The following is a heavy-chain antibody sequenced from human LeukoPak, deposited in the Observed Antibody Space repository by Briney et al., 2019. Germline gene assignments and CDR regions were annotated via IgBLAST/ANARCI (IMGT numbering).Heavy chain of an antibody. CDR3: ARDSWPYSSSCPSGY. V-gene: IGHV3-9*01. Sequence: GRSLRLSCAASGFTFDDYAMHWVRQAPGKGLEWVSGISWNSGSIGYADSVKGRFTISRDNSKNTLYLQMNSLRAEDTAVYYCARDSWPYSSSCPSGYWGQGTLVTVSS. J-gene: IGHJ4*02. CDR2: ISWNSGSI. D-gene: IGHD6-13*01. CDR1: GFTFDDYA.